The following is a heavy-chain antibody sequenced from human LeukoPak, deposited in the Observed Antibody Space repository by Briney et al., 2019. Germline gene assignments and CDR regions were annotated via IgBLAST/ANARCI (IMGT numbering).Heavy chain of an antibody. J-gene: IGHJ4*02. CDR2: IIPIFGTA. D-gene: IGHD6-19*01. Sequence: SVKVSCKASGGTFSSYAIGWVRQAPGQGLEWMGGIIPIFGTANYAQKFQGRVTITTDESTSTAYMELSSLRSEDTAVYYCARYYSHTSAWSEGGLDQWGQGTLVTVSS. CDR1: GGTFSSYA. V-gene: IGHV1-69*05. CDR3: ARYYSHTSAWSEGGLDQ.